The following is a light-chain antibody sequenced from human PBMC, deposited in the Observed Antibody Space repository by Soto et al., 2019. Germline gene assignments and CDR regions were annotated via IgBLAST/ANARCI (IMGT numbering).Light chain of an antibody. V-gene: IGKV3-11*01. Sequence: EIVLTQSPATLSLSPGERATLSCRASQSVSSYLAWHQQKPGQAPRLLIYDASNRATGIPARFSGGVSGTDFTLTISSLEPEYFAVYYCQQRFNWPRFTFGQGTKLEIK. CDR1: QSVSSY. CDR2: DAS. CDR3: QQRFNWPRFT. J-gene: IGKJ2*01.